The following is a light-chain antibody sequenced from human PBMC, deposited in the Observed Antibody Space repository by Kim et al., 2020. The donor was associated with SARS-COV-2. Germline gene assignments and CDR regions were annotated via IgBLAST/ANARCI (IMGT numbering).Light chain of an antibody. CDR3: QQYNNWPPLT. Sequence: EIEMTQSPVTLSVSPGDRATLSCRASQSVSNNLAWYQQKPGQAPRLLIYAAYTRATGIPARFSGSGSGTEFTLTISSLQSEDFALYFCQQYNNWPPLTFGGGTKLEI. V-gene: IGKV3-15*01. CDR2: AAY. CDR1: QSVSNN. J-gene: IGKJ4*01.